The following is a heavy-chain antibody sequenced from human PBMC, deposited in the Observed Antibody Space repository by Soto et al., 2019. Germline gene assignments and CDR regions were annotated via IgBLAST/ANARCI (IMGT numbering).Heavy chain of an antibody. CDR2: IYFSGST. J-gene: IGHJ6*02. V-gene: IGHV4-31*03. CDR3: ARVSALTSYYFNGVDV. Sequence: QVQLQESGPGLVKPSQTLSLTCTVSGGSISSGGYYWSWIRQHPGKGLEWIGYIYFSGSTYYNPSLRSRVTISVDTSKNQCSLKLSSVTAADTAVYYCARVSALTSYYFNGVDVWGQGTTVAVSS. D-gene: IGHD3-16*02. CDR1: GGSISSGGYY.